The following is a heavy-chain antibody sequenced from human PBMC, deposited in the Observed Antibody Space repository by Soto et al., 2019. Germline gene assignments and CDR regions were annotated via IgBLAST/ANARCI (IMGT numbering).Heavy chain of an antibody. D-gene: IGHD2-21*02. V-gene: IGHV1-69*06. J-gene: IGHJ5*02. CDR2: IIPIFGTA. Sequence: SVHGSCQAAGGTFSRYAGSWVRKETGQGLEWMGGIIPIFGTANYAQKFQGRVTITADKSTSTAYMELSSLRSEDTAVYYCARSIVVVTAPPYNWFDPWGQGTLVTVSS. CDR3: ARSIVVVTAPPYNWFDP. CDR1: GGTFSRYA.